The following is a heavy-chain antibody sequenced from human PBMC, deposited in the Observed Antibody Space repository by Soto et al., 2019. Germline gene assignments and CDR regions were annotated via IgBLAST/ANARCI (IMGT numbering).Heavy chain of an antibody. CDR3: ARDPVIERGTSNDYGMDG. CDR2: ISSSSSYI. V-gene: IGHV3-21*01. CDR1: GFTFSSYS. J-gene: IGHJ6*02. D-gene: IGHD1-1*01. Sequence: PGGSLRLSCAASGFTFSSYSMNWVRQAPGKGLEWVSSISSSSSYIYYADSVKGRFTISRDNAKNSLYLQMNSLRAEDTAVYYCARDPVIERGTSNDYGMDGWGQGTTVTFSS.